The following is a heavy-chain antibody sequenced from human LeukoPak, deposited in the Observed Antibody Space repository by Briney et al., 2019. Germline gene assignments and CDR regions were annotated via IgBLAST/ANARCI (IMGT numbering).Heavy chain of an antibody. CDR2: TRNKANSYTT. V-gene: IGHV3-72*01. Sequence: PGGSLRLSCAASGFTLSDHYMDWVREGPGRGLEWGGRTRNKANSYTTEYAASVKGRFTISRDDSKNSLYLQMNSLKTEDTAVYYCARSKHSRLAVAGGGGNYYYYGMDVWGQGTTVTVSS. CDR1: GFTLSDHY. J-gene: IGHJ6*02. D-gene: IGHD6-19*01. CDR3: ARSKHSRLAVAGGGGNYYYYGMDV.